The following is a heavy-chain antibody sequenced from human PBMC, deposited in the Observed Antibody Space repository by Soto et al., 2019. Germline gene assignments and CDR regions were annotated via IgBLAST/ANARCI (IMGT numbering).Heavy chain of an antibody. D-gene: IGHD1-26*01. V-gene: IGHV3-30*18. CDR2: VSSDGSRR. CDR3: AKASGESYPWSRVFDS. CDR1: GFIFHNFG. Sequence: GGSLRLSCEASGFIFHNFGMHWVRQAPGKGLEWLGVVSSDGSRRYYADSVRGRLNISRDNPKNTLYLQLDRLSADDTAIYYCAKASGESYPWSRVFDSWGQGARVTVSS. J-gene: IGHJ4*02.